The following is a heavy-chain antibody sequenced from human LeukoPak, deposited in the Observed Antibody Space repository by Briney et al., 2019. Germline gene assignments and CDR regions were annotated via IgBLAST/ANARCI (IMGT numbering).Heavy chain of an antibody. CDR3: ARHVVAVGFDY. J-gene: IGHJ4*02. V-gene: IGHV3-11*04. Sequence: GGSLRLSCAASGFMFNDYYMSWIRQAPGKGLEWVSYISSSGSIIYYADSVKGRFTISRDNAKNSLYLQMNSLRAEDTAVYYCARHVVAVGFDYWGQGTLVTVSS. CDR1: GFMFNDYY. CDR2: ISSSGSII. D-gene: IGHD3-22*01.